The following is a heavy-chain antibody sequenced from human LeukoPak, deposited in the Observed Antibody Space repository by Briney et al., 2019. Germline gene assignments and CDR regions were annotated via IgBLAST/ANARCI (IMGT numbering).Heavy chain of an antibody. J-gene: IGHJ4*02. Sequence: GGSLRLSCAASGFTFSSYSMNWVRQAPGKGLEWVSSISSSSSYIYYADSVKGRVTISRDISKNMLYLQMNSLRADDTAVYYCAGPRFGELLYDYWGQGTLVTVSS. CDR1: GFTFSSYS. CDR2: ISSSSSYI. D-gene: IGHD3-10*01. V-gene: IGHV3-21*04. CDR3: AGPRFGELLYDY.